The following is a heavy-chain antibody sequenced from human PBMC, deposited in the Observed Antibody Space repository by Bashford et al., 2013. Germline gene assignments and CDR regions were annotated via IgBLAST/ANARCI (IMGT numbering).Heavy chain of an antibody. Sequence: ASVKVSCKASGYTFTGYYMHWVRQAPGQGLEWMGWINPNSGGTNYAQKFQGRVTMTRDTSISTAYMELSRLRSDDTAVYYCARGSAAIVVVITTLFGMDVWGQGTTVTVSS. CDR3: ARGSAAIVVVITTLFGMDV. CDR1: GYTFTGYY. D-gene: IGHD3-22*01. V-gene: IGHV1-2*02. J-gene: IGHJ6*02. CDR2: INPNSGGT.